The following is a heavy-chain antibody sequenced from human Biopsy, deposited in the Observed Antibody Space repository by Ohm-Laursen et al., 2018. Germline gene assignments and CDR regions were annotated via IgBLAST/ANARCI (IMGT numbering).Heavy chain of an antibody. J-gene: IGHJ4*02. CDR3: VLASFDY. Sequence: SSVKVSCKASGSTLRSYAISWVRQAPGQGLEWMGIINPGGNSTAYTQNFQGRVTMTWDTSTTTVYMELSSLRYEDTAVYYCVLASFDYWGQGTLVTVPS. CDR1: GSTLRSYA. V-gene: IGHV1-46*01. CDR2: INPGGNST.